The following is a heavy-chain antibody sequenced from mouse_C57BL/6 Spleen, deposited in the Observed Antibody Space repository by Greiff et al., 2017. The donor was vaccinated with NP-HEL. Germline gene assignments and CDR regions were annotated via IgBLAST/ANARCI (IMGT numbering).Heavy chain of an antibody. D-gene: IGHD2-4*01. J-gene: IGHJ3*01. CDR2: IHPNSGST. CDR1: GYTFTSYW. CDR3: AMDDDDAWFAY. Sequence: VQLQQPGAELVKPGASVKLSCKASGYTFTSYWMHWVKQRPGQGLEWIGMIHPNSGSTNYNEKFKSKATLTVDKSSSTAYMQLSSLTSEDSAVYYCAMDDDDAWFAYWGQGTLVTVSA. V-gene: IGHV1-64*01.